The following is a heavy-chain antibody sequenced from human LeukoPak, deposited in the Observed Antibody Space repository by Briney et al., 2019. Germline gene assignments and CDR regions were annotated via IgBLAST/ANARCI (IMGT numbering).Heavy chain of an antibody. CDR2: IRYDGSNK. V-gene: IGHV3-30*02. D-gene: IGHD3-10*01. Sequence: PGGSLRLSCAASGFTFSSYGMHWVRQAPGKGLEWVAFIRYDGSNKYYAYSVNGRFTIFGDNSKNILYLQMNVLAAEDTAVYYCAKDGIWCGELLPHFDYWGQGTLVTGSS. J-gene: IGHJ4*02. CDR3: AKDGIWCGELLPHFDY. CDR1: GFTFSSYG.